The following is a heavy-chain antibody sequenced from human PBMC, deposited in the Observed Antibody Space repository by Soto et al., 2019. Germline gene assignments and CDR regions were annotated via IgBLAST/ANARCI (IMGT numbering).Heavy chain of an antibody. CDR3: AKDGGLELRRQIPFDY. Sequence: GGSLRLSCAASGFTFSSYAMSWVRQAPGKGLEWVSAISGSGGSTYYADSVKGRFTISRGNSKNTLYLQMNSLRAEDTAVYYCAKDGGLELRRQIPFDYWGQGTLVTVSS. V-gene: IGHV3-23*01. J-gene: IGHJ4*02. CDR2: ISGSGGST. D-gene: IGHD1-7*01. CDR1: GFTFSSYA.